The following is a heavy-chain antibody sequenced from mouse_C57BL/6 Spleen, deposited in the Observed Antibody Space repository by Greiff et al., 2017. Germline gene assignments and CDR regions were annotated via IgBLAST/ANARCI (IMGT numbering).Heavy chain of an antibody. CDR2: ISSGGSYT. J-gene: IGHJ2*01. CDR1: GFTFSSYG. V-gene: IGHV5-6*01. D-gene: IGHD1-1*01. Sequence: EVKLQESGGDLVKPGGSLKLSCAASGFTFSSYGMSWVRQTPDKRLEWVATISSGGSYTYYPDSVKGRFTISRDNAKNTLYLQMSSLKSEDTAMYYCARHGIYYYGSEGNYFDYWGQGTTLTVSS. CDR3: ARHGIYYYGSEGNYFDY.